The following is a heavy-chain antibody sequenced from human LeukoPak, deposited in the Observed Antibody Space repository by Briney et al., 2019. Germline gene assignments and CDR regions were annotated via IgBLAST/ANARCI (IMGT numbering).Heavy chain of an antibody. CDR2: INHSGST. CDR3: ARSRRQQLVETFYMDV. CDR1: GGSFSGYY. Sequence: PSETLSLTCAVYGGSFSGYYWSWIRQPPGKGLEWIGEINHSGSTNYNPSLKSRVTISVDTSKNQFSLKLSSVTAADTAVYYCARSRRQQLVETFYMDVWGQGTTVTVSS. D-gene: IGHD6-13*01. V-gene: IGHV4-34*01. J-gene: IGHJ6*02.